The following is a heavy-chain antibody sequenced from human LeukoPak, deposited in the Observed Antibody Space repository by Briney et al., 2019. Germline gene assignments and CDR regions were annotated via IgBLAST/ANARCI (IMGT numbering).Heavy chain of an antibody. V-gene: IGHV4-4*07. CDR1: GGSISSYY. J-gene: IGHJ6*03. Sequence: SETLSLTCTVSGGSISSYYRSWIRQPAGKGLEWIGRIYTSGSTNYNPSLKSRVTMSVHTSKNQFSLKLRSVTAADTAVYYCAGQQDIVVVPASYYYMDVWGKGTTVTVSS. CDR2: IYTSGST. D-gene: IGHD2-2*01. CDR3: AGQQDIVVVPASYYYMDV.